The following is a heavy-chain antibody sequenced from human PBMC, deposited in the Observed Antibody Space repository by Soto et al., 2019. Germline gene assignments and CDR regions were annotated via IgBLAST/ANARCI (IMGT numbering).Heavy chain of an antibody. Sequence: ASVKVSCKVSGCTFTDYYMHWVRQAPGQGLEWMGWINPNSGGTNYAQKFQGRVTMTRDTSISTAYMELSRPRSDDTAVYFCAKVVRASRGYVLLEYDYGTDVWGKGIPVIVSS. J-gene: IGHJ6*04. V-gene: IGHV1-2*02. CDR2: INPNSGGT. CDR3: AKVVRASRGYVLLEYDYGTDV. CDR1: GCTFTDYY. D-gene: IGHD5-12*01.